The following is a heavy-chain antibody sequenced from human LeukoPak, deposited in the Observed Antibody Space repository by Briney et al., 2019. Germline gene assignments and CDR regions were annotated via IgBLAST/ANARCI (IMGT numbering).Heavy chain of an antibody. Sequence: VASVNVSCKASGYTFTSYGISWVRQAPGQGLEWMGWISAYNGNTNYAQKLQGRVTMTTDTSTSTAYKELRSLRSDDTAVYYCARDIEGIAADMDYYYGMDVWGQGTTVTVSS. CDR1: GYTFTSYG. CDR3: ARDIEGIAADMDYYYGMDV. J-gene: IGHJ6*02. V-gene: IGHV1-18*01. CDR2: ISAYNGNT. D-gene: IGHD6-13*01.